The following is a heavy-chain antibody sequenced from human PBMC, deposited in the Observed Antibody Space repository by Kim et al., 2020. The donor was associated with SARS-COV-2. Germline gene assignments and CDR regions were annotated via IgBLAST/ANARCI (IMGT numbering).Heavy chain of an antibody. J-gene: IGHJ4*02. Sequence: SETLSLTCVVYGGSFSGYYWSWIRQPPGKGLEWIGQIHQSGSTNYNPSLKSRVTMSVDTSKKQFSLKLSSVTAADTAVYYCATLFRTTGDHWGQGTLVTVSS. CDR2: IHQSGST. D-gene: IGHD2-8*02. V-gene: IGHV4-34*01. CDR3: ATLFRTTGDH. CDR1: GGSFSGYY.